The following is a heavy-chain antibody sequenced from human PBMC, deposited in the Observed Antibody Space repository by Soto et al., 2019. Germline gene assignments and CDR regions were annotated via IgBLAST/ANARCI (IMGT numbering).Heavy chain of an antibody. V-gene: IGHV1-24*01. J-gene: IGHJ3*02. Sequence: ASVKVSCKVSGYTLTELSMHWVRQAPGKGLEWMGGFDPEDGETIYAQKFQGRVTMTEDTSTDTAYMELSSLRSEDTAVYYCATSFSIDYGDYHGRRAFDIWGQGTMVTVSS. CDR3: ATSFSIDYGDYHGRRAFDI. D-gene: IGHD4-17*01. CDR2: FDPEDGET. CDR1: GYTLTELS.